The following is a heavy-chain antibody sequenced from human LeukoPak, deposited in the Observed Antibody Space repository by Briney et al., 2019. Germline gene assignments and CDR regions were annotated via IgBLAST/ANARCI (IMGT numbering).Heavy chain of an antibody. J-gene: IGHJ3*02. CDR2: IYHSGST. Sequence: SETLSLTCTVSGYSISSGYYWGWIRQPPGKGLEWIGSIYHSGSTYYNPSLKSRVTISVDTSKNQFSLKLSFVTAADTAVYYCARVGSSGYDAFDIWGQGTMVTVSS. CDR1: GYSISSGYY. V-gene: IGHV4-38-2*02. D-gene: IGHD3-22*01. CDR3: ARVGSSGYDAFDI.